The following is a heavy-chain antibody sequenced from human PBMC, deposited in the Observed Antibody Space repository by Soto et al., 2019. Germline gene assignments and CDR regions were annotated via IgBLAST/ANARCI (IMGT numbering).Heavy chain of an antibody. V-gene: IGHV5-51*01. Sequence: PGESLKISCNGSGYSFTSYWIGWVRQMPGKGLEWMGIIYPGDSDTRYSPSFQGQVTISADKSISTAYLQWSSLKASDTAMYYCARQGWLGSPLLRHWFDPWGQGTLVTVSS. J-gene: IGHJ5*02. D-gene: IGHD2-15*01. CDR1: GYSFTSYW. CDR3: ARQGWLGSPLLRHWFDP. CDR2: IYPGDSDT.